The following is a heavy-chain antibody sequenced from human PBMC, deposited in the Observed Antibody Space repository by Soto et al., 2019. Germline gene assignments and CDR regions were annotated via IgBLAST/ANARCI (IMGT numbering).Heavy chain of an antibody. CDR2: IYYSGST. CDR1: GGSISSGGYY. D-gene: IGHD2-15*01. CDR3: ARDSRYCSGGSCYWLGVDY. V-gene: IGHV4-31*03. Sequence: SETLSLTCTVSGGSISSGGYYWSWIRQHPGKGLEWIGYIYYSGSTYYNPSLKSRVTISVDTSKNQFSLKLSSVTAADTAVYYCARDSRYCSGGSCYWLGVDYWGQGTLVTVSS. J-gene: IGHJ4*02.